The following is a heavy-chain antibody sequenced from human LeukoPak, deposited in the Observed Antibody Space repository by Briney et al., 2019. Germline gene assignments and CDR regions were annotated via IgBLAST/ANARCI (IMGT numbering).Heavy chain of an antibody. D-gene: IGHD3-3*01. CDR2: INPNSGGT. CDR3: ARTYYDFWSGYYPTYYYMDV. J-gene: IGHJ6*03. CDR1: GYTFTGYY. Sequence: VASVKVSCRASGYTFTGYYMHWVRQAPGQGLEWMGWINPNSGGTNYAQKFQGRVTMTRDTSISTAYMELSRLRSDDTAVYYCARTYYDFWSGYYPTYYYMDVWGKGTTVTVSS. V-gene: IGHV1-2*02.